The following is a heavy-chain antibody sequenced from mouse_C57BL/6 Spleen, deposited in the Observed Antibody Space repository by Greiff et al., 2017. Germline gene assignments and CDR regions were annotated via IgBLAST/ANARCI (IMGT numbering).Heavy chain of an antibody. CDR1: GFTFSDYY. CDR2: INYDGSST. Sequence: DVMLVESEGGLVQPGSSMKLSCTASGFTFSDYYMAWVRQVPEKGLEWVANINYDGSSTYYLDSLKSRFIISRDNAKNILYLQMSSLKSEDTATYYCARGYLFAYWGQGTLVTVSA. J-gene: IGHJ3*01. CDR3: ARGYLFAY. V-gene: IGHV5-16*01. D-gene: IGHD2-12*01.